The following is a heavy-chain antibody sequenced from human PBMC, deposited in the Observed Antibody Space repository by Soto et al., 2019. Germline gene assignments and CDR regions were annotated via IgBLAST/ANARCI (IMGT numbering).Heavy chain of an antibody. J-gene: IGHJ4*02. CDR3: ATSQLGEYFDY. D-gene: IGHD1-26*01. CDR1: GDPISSSHW. CDR2: IYHSGSI. V-gene: IGHV4-4*02. Sequence: SETLSLTCAVSGDPISSSHWWSWVRQTPGKGLEWIGEIYHSGSINYNPSLKSRVIILADRSKNQFSLRLSSVTAADTAVYYCATSQLGEYFDYWGQGTLVTVSS.